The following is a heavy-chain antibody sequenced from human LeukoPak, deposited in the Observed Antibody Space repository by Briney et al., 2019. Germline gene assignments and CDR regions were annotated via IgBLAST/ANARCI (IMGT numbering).Heavy chain of an antibody. CDR2: IYYSGST. V-gene: IGHV4-30-4*08. CDR3: ARVGYDSSGYYHDAFDI. Sequence: TSQTLSLTCTVSGGSISSGDYYWRWIRQPPGKGLEWIEYIYYSGSTYYNPSLKSRFTISVKTAKNQFSLKLSSVTAADTAVYYCARVGYDSSGYYHDAFDIWGQGTMVTVSS. D-gene: IGHD3-22*01. J-gene: IGHJ3*02. CDR1: GGSISSGDYY.